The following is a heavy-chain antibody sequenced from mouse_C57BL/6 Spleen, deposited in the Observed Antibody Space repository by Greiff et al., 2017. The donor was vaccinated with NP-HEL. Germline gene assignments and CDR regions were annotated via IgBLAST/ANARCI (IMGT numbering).Heavy chain of an antibody. D-gene: IGHD1-1*01. V-gene: IGHV1-64*01. CDR3: ARCKVITTVAFDY. Sequence: VQLQQSGAELVKPGASVKLSCKASGYTFTSYWMHWVKQRPGQGLEWIGMIHPNSGSTNYNEKFKSKATLTVDKSSSTAYMQLSSLTSEDSAVYYCARCKVITTVAFDYWGQGTTLTVSS. CDR1: GYTFTSYW. J-gene: IGHJ2*01. CDR2: IHPNSGST.